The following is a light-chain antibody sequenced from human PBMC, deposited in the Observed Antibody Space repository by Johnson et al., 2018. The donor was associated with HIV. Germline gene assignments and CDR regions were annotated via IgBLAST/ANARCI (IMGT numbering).Light chain of an antibody. CDR2: EDT. CDR1: SSNIGGHY. Sequence: QSVLTQPPSVSAAPGQKVTISCSGSSSNIGGHYVSWYQHLPGTAPKLLIYEDTKRPSGIPDRFSGSKSGTSATLGITGLQTGDEADYYCGTWDSSLSAGGVFGTGTKVTVL. CDR3: GTWDSSLSAGGV. J-gene: IGLJ1*01. V-gene: IGLV1-51*02.